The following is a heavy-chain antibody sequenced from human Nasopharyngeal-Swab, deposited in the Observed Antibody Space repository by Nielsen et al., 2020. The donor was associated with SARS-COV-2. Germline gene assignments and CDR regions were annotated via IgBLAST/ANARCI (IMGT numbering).Heavy chain of an antibody. V-gene: IGHV4-59*02. Sequence: ESLKISCAASGFTVRSTYMSWIRQPPGKGLEWIGYIYYSGSTNYNPSLKSRVTISVDTSKNQFSLKLSSVTAADTAVYYCARATSLIGVWGSYRYTGHDYWGQGTLVTVSS. CDR2: IYYSGST. CDR3: ARATSLIGVWGSYRYTGHDY. J-gene: IGHJ4*02. D-gene: IGHD3-16*02. CDR1: GFTVRSTY.